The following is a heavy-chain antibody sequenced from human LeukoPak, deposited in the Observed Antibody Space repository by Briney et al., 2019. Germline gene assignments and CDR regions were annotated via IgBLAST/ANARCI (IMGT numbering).Heavy chain of an antibody. Sequence: ASVKVPCKASGDTFTDYYMHWVRQAPGQGLEWMGWINPKSGGTNYAQNFQGRVTMTRDTSISIAYTELSSLRSDDTAVYYCARDFLGYCTTTSCYDVVFDYWGQGTLVTVSS. CDR3: ARDFLGYCTTTSCYDVVFDY. J-gene: IGHJ4*02. V-gene: IGHV1-2*02. CDR2: INPKSGGT. CDR1: GDTFTDYY. D-gene: IGHD2-2*01.